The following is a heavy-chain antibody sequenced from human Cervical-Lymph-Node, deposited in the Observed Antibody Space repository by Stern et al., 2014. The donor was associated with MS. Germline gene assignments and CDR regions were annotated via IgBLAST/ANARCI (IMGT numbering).Heavy chain of an antibody. V-gene: IGHV1-46*01. CDR1: GYPFTSYH. D-gene: IGHD6-19*01. CDR2: INPSGGST. Sequence: VQLVESGAEVKKPGASVTVSCKASGYPFTSYHMHWVRQATGEGLEWMGIINPSGGSTSYAQKFQGRVTMTRDTSTSTVYMELSSLRSEDTAVYYCARGRAIAVGFDYWGQGTLVTVSS. J-gene: IGHJ4*02. CDR3: ARGRAIAVGFDY.